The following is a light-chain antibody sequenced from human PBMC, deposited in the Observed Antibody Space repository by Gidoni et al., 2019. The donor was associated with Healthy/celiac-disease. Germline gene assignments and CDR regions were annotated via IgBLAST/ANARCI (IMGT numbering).Light chain of an antibody. J-gene: IGLJ3*02. CDR2: RNN. V-gene: IGLV1-47*01. Sequence: QSVLTTPPSASGTPGRRVPISCSGSSSTIGSNYVYWYQQLPGTAPKLLIYRNNQRPSGVPDRFSGSKSGTSASLAISGLRSEDEADYYCAAWDDSLSGWVFGGGTKLTVL. CDR1: SSTIGSNY. CDR3: AAWDDSLSGWV.